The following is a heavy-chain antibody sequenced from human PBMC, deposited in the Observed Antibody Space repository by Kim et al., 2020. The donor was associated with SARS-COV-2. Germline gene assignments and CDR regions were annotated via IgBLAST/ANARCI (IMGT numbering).Heavy chain of an antibody. CDR1: GFIFSNFD. Sequence: GGSLRLSCAASGFIFSNFDMHWVRQAPGRGLQWVAVISRDATDEKYAESVKGRFTISRDNSRNTVSLQMNSLREEDAAVYFCASENTAAAKRGFDRWGQGTMVTVSS. D-gene: IGHD5-18*01. V-gene: IGHV3-30*03. CDR3: ASENTAAAKRGFDR. CDR2: ISRDATDE. J-gene: IGHJ4*02.